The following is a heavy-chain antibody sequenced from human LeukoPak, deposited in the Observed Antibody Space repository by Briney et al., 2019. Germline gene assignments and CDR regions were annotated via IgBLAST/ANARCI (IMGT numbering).Heavy chain of an antibody. CDR1: GFTFSSYA. D-gene: IGHD1-26*01. V-gene: IGHV3-48*04. CDR2: ISSSSSTI. CDR3: ARLQHDSGYLYGMDV. J-gene: IGHJ6*02. Sequence: GGSLRLSCAASGFTFSSYAMHRVRQAPGKGLEWVSYISSSSSTIYYADSVKGRFTISRDNAKNSLYLQMNSLRAEDTAVYYCARLQHDSGYLYGMDVWGRGTTVIVSS.